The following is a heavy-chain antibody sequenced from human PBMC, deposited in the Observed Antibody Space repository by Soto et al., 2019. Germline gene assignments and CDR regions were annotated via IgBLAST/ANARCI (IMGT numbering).Heavy chain of an antibody. CDR3: ARGHDY. Sequence: PGGSLRLSCAASGFTFTDFKMIWVRQAPGKGLEWVSFISSGGSYIYYADSVKGRFTISRDNSKNSLYLQMNSLRAEDTAVYYWARGHDYWGQGTLVTVSP. J-gene: IGHJ4*02. CDR2: ISSGGSYI. CDR1: GFTFTDFK. V-gene: IGHV3-21*01.